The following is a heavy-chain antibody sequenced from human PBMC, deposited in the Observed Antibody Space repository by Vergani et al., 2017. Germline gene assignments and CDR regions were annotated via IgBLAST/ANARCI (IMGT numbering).Heavy chain of an antibody. J-gene: IGHJ4*02. D-gene: IGHD3-16*01. CDR1: GFTLSNYD. CDR3: AKHFRGWGIDY. V-gene: IGHV3-30*02. CDR2: IQFDGSNQ. Sequence: QVQLVESGGGVVQRGGSLRLSCATSGFTLSNYDMQWIRQGPGKGLEFVAFIQFDGSNQDYAYSVKGRFTLSRDFSKNTLYLQMNSLGTDDTATYYCAKHFRGWGIDYWGQGTQVIVSS.